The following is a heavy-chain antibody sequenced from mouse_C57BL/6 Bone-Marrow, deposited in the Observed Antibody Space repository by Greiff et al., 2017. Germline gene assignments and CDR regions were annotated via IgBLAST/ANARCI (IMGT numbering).Heavy chain of an antibody. Sequence: ESGPGLVKPSQSLSLTCSVTGYSITSGYYWNWIRQFPGNKLEWMGYISYDGSNNYNPSLKNRISITRDTSKNQFFLKLNYVTTEDTATYYCARALGYAMDYWGQGTSVTVSS. J-gene: IGHJ4*01. CDR3: ARALGYAMDY. D-gene: IGHD3-3*01. V-gene: IGHV3-6*01. CDR2: ISYDGSN. CDR1: GYSITSGYY.